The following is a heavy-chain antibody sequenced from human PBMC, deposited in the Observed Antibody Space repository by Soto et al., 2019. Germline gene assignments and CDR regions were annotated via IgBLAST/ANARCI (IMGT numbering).Heavy chain of an antibody. V-gene: IGHV4-59*08. CDR2: IYYSGST. D-gene: IGHD3-22*01. CDR1: GGSISGYY. CDR3: ARQVYDSSGYPTFDY. Sequence: PSETLSLSCTVSGGSISGYYWSWIRQPPGKGLEWIGYIYYSGSTNYNPSLKSRVTISVDTSKNQFSLKLSSVTAADTAVYYCARQVYDSSGYPTFDYWGQGTLVTFS. J-gene: IGHJ4*02.